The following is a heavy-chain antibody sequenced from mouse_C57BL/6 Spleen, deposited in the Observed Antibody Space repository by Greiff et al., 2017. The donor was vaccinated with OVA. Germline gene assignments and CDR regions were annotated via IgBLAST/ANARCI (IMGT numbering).Heavy chain of an antibody. CDR3: ASRITTVVATPFAY. CDR2: INPNNGGT. V-gene: IGHV1-26*01. D-gene: IGHD1-1*01. CDR1: GYTFTDYY. J-gene: IGHJ3*01. Sequence: EVQLQQSGPELVKPGASVKISCKASGYTFTDYYMNWVKQSHGKSLAWIGDINPNNGGTSYNQKFKGKATLTVDKSSSTAYMELRSLTSEDSAVYYWASRITTVVATPFAYWGQGTLVTVSA.